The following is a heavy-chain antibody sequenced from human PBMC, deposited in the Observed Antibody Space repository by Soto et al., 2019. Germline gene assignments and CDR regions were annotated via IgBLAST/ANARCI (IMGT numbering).Heavy chain of an antibody. Sequence: QVQLQQWGAGLLKPSETLSLTCAVYGGSFSGYYWSWIRQPPGKGLEWIGEINHSGSTNYNPSLKSRVTISVATSKNQVSLKLSSVTAVDTAVYYCARGRREILRFLEWSASFDPWGQGTLVTVSS. J-gene: IGHJ5*02. CDR1: GGSFSGYY. CDR3: ARGRREILRFLEWSASFDP. CDR2: INHSGST. V-gene: IGHV4-34*01. D-gene: IGHD3-3*01.